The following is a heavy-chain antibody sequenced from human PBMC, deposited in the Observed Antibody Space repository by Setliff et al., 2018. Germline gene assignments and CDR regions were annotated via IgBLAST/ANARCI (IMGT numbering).Heavy chain of an antibody. D-gene: IGHD1-26*01. CDR2: INPKTGGT. CDR3: ARGGTNPYYYYMDV. CDR1: GYTFVGYY. V-gene: IGHV1-2*02. J-gene: IGHJ6*03. Sequence: ASVKVSCKASGYTFVGYYLHWVRQAPGQGLEWMGWINPKTGGTNYAQKFQGRVTMTRDASINTAFMHLSSLKSDDMAVYYCARGGTNPYYYYMDVWGKGTTVTVSS.